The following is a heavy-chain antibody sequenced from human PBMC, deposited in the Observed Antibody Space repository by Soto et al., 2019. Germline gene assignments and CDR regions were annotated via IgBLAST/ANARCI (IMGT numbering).Heavy chain of an antibody. Sequence: PGGSLRLSCAASGFTFSNAWMSWVRQAPGKGLEWVGRIKSKTDGGTTSYAAPVKGRFTIARDDSKNTLYLQMNSLQTEDTAVYYCTTAWIRAVAGRMDYWGQGTLVTVYS. V-gene: IGHV3-15*01. J-gene: IGHJ4*02. D-gene: IGHD6-19*01. CDR2: IKSKTDGGTT. CDR1: GFTFSNAW. CDR3: TTAWIRAVAGRMDY.